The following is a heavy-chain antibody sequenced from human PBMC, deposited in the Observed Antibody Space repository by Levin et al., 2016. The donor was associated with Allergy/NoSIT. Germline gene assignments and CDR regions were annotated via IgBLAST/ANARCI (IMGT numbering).Heavy chain of an antibody. CDR2: IITLLGTS. V-gene: IGHV1-69*13. CDR1: GGDFTKSA. Sequence: SVKVSCKASGGDFTKSAMSWVRQAPGQGLEWMGGIITLLGTSTSAQNFQDRLTVTADESTSTVYMELSSLRSDDTAVYYCAASVFRVATKGPFGDWGQGTLVTVST. J-gene: IGHJ4*02. CDR3: AASVFRVATKGPFGD. D-gene: IGHD1-1*01.